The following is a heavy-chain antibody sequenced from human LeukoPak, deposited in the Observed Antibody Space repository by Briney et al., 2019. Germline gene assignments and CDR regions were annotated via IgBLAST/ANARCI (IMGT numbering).Heavy chain of an antibody. CDR1: GFTFSNYA. J-gene: IGHJ4*02. V-gene: IGHV3-23*01. CDR2: ISDSGGYT. CDR3: ARDWYFDY. Sequence: GGSLRLSCAASGFTFSNYAMSWVRWAPGKGLEWVSTISDSGGYTYYADSVKGRFTISRDNAKNSLYLQMNSLRAEDTAVYYCARDWYFDYWGQGTLVTVSS.